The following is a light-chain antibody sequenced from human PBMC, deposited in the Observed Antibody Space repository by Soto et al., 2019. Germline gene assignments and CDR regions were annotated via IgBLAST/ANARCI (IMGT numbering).Light chain of an antibody. V-gene: IGLV2-14*01. CDR1: SSDVGDGDF. J-gene: IGLJ3*02. CDR2: KVS. CDR3: CSYTRSYTWV. Sequence: QSALTQPASVSGSPRQSITISCTGTSSDVGDGDFVSWYQQRPGNAPKLMIYKVSNRPSGVSNRLSGSKSGNTASLTISGLQAEDEADYYCCSYTRSYTWVFGGGTQLTVL.